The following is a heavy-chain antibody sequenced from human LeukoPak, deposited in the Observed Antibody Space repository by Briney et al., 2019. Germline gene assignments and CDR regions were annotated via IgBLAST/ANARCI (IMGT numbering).Heavy chain of an antibody. D-gene: IGHD6-19*01. Sequence: ASVKVSCKASGYTFTGYYMHWVRQAPGQGLEWMGWINPNSGGTNYAQKFQGRVTMTRDTSISTAYMELSRLRSDDTAVYYCARGDGYSSGWGGFDYWGQGTLVTVSS. CDR3: ARGDGYSSGWGGFDY. CDR2: INPNSGGT. J-gene: IGHJ4*02. CDR1: GYTFTGYY. V-gene: IGHV1-2*02.